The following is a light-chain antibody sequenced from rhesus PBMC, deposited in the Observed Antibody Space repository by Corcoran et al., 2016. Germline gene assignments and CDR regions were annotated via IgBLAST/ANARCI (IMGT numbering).Light chain of an antibody. CDR3: QQYSNWPWT. CDR2: DVS. J-gene: IGKJ1*01. V-gene: IGKV3-35*01. Sequence: EIVLTQSPATLSLSPGERATLSCRASQSVSRRLAWYQQKPGQAPRLLIFDVSTRATGIPDRFSGSGSGTAFTLTISSLEPEDVGVYYCQQYSNWPWTFGQGTEVEIK. CDR1: QSVSRR.